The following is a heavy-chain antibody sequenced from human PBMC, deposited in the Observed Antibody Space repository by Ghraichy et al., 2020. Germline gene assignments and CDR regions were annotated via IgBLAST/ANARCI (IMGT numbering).Heavy chain of an antibody. Sequence: GGSLRLSCAASRFTFSTYGMHWVRQALGKGLEWVAIISYDGSTKYYADSVKGRFTISRDNSKNTLYLQMNGMKTEDTAVYYCAKTSLTFFYGSGSPFDYWGQGTLVTVSS. CDR3: AKTSLTFFYGSGSPFDY. D-gene: IGHD3-10*01. J-gene: IGHJ4*02. V-gene: IGHV3-30*18. CDR2: ISYDGSTK. CDR1: RFTFSTYG.